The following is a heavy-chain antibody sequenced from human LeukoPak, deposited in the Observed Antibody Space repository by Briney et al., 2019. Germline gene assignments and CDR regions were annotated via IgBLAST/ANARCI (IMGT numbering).Heavy chain of an antibody. CDR1: RFTFSSYT. V-gene: IGHV3-7*03. CDR3: SGRDSSRSPRAY. J-gene: IGHJ4*02. D-gene: IGHD2-2*01. CDR2: IKPDGSEG. Sequence: GGSLRLSCAASRFTFSSYTMNWVRLAPGRGLEWLANIKPDGSEGYYVDSVKGRFAISRDNAKNEVYLEMNSVRAEDTGVYYCSGRDSSRSPRAYWGQGTLVSVSS.